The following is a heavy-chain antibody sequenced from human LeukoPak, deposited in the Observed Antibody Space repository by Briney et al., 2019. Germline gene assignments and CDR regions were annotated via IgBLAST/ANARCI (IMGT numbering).Heavy chain of an antibody. Sequence: QPGRSLRLSCAASGFTFSSYAMSWVRQAPGKGLEWVSAISGSGGSTYYADSVKGRFTISRDNSKTTLYLQMNSLRAEDTAVYYCAKVVPNRKIWFGELAYFDYWGQGTLVTVSS. CDR2: ISGSGGST. D-gene: IGHD3-10*01. V-gene: IGHV3-23*01. CDR1: GFTFSSYA. CDR3: AKVVPNRKIWFGELAYFDY. J-gene: IGHJ4*02.